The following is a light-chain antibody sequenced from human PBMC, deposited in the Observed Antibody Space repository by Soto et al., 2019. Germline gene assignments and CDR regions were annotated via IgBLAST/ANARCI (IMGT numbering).Light chain of an antibody. J-gene: IGKJ2*01. Sequence: DIQMTQSPSTLSASVGDRVTITCRASQTISTWLAWYQQRPGKATNLLIYKASSLESGVSSRFSGSGSGTEFTLTISNLQPDDFATYYCQHYNSYPYTFGQGTKLEIK. CDR3: QHYNSYPYT. V-gene: IGKV1-5*03. CDR2: KAS. CDR1: QTISTW.